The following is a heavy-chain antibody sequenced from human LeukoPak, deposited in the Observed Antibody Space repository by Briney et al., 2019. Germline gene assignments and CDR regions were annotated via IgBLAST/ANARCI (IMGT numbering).Heavy chain of an antibody. V-gene: IGHV4-34*01. CDR1: GGSFSGYY. CDR3: VRLGRAAGFYFFDY. J-gene: IGHJ4*02. Sequence: SETLSLTCAVYGGSFSGYYWSWIPQPPGKGLEWIGEIRHTGSTNYNPYLESRVTISIDTSKRHFSLKLTSVTAADTAVYYCVRLGRAAGFYFFDYWGQGSLVTVSS. CDR2: IRHTGST. D-gene: IGHD6-13*01.